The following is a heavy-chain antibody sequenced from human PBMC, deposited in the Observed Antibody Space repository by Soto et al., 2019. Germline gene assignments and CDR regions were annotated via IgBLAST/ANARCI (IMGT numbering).Heavy chain of an antibody. V-gene: IGHV4-4*02. CDR2: IYHSGST. D-gene: IGHD3-3*01. CDR1: GGSISSSNW. CDR3: ARDRRITIFRVVIITPKAPSYYYGMDV. Sequence: SETLSLTCAVSGGSISSSNWWSWVRQPPGKGLEWIGEIYHSGSTNYNPSLKSRVTISVDKSKNQFSLKLSSVTAADTAVYYCARDRRITIFRVVIITPKAPSYYYGMDVWGQGTTVTVSS. J-gene: IGHJ6*02.